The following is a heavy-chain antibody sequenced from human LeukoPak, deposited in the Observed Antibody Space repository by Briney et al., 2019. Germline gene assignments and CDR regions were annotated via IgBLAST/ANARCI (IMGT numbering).Heavy chain of an antibody. V-gene: IGHV4-4*07. Sequence: PWETLSLTCTVSGGSISDYFWNWIRQPAGKGLEWIGRIYSSGSTHYNPSLKGRATMSVDTPKNHFSLKLSSVTAADTAVYYCARTMGNYYGESHFDFWGRGIRFTVSS. CDR3: ARTMGNYYGESHFDF. CDR2: IYSSGST. CDR1: GGSISDYF. D-gene: IGHD1-26*01. J-gene: IGHJ4*02.